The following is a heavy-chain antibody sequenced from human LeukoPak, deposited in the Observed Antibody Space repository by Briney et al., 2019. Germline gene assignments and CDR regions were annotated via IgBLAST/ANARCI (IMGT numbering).Heavy chain of an antibody. V-gene: IGHV4-4*07. J-gene: IGHJ3*02. CDR3: ARAPEDYDAFDI. Sequence: SETLSLTCTVSGGAISSYYWSWIRQPAGKGLEWIGRIYSSGITNYNPSLKSRVTMSVDTSKNQFSLELNSVTAADTAVYYCARAPEDYDAFDIWGQGTMVTVSS. D-gene: IGHD2-15*01. CDR1: GGAISSYY. CDR2: IYSSGIT.